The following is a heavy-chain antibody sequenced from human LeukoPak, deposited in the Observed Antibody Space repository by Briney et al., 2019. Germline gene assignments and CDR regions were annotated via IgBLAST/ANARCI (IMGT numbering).Heavy chain of an antibody. V-gene: IGHV4-39*01. J-gene: IGHJ5*02. CDR2: IYYSGST. Sequence: PSETRSLTCTVSGGSISSSSYYWGWIRQPPGKGLEWNGSIYYSGSTYYNPSLKSRVTISVDTSKNQFSLKLSSVTAADTAVYYCARGSVLRSWFGEFRTNWFDPWGQGTLVTVSS. D-gene: IGHD3-10*01. CDR1: GGSISSSSYY. CDR3: ARGSVLRSWFGEFRTNWFDP.